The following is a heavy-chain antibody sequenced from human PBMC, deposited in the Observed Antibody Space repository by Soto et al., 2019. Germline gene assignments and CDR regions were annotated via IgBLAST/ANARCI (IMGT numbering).Heavy chain of an antibody. CDR2: IIPIFGTA. J-gene: IGHJ1*01. CDR3: ARDGAAAPDAEYFQH. Sequence: ASVKVSGKASGGTFSSYAISWVLQAPGQGLEWMGGIIPIFGTANYAQKFQGRVTITADESTSTAYMELSSLRSEDTAVYYCARDGAAAPDAEYFQHWGQGTLVTVSS. CDR1: GGTFSSYA. V-gene: IGHV1-69*13. D-gene: IGHD6-13*01.